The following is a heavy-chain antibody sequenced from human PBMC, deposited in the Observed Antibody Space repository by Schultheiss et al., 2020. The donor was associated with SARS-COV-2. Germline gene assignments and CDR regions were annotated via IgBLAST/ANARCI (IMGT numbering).Heavy chain of an antibody. CDR3: ASAVGDDYVWGSYRYFDY. CDR1: GGSISSGGYS. D-gene: IGHD3-16*02. V-gene: IGHV4-30-2*01. J-gene: IGHJ4*02. Sequence: SETLSLTCAVSGGSISSGGYSWSWIRQPPGKGLEWIGYIYHSGSTYYNPSLKSRVTISVDRSKNQFSLKLSSVTAADTAVYYCASAVGDDYVWGSYRYFDYWGQGTLVTVSS. CDR2: IYHSGST.